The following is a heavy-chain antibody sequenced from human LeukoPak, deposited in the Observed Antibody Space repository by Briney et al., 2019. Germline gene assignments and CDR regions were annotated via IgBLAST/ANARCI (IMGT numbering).Heavy chain of an antibody. V-gene: IGHV4-59*01. D-gene: IGHD4-17*01. CDR3: ARDGAEDDYGDFYDY. CDR2: IYYSGST. CDR1: GGSISSYY. Sequence: SETLSLTCTVSGGSISSYYWSWIRQPPGRGLEWIGYIYYSGSTNYNPSLKSRVTISVDTSKNQFSLKLSSVTAADTAVYYCARDGAEDDYGDFYDYWGQGTLVTVSS. J-gene: IGHJ4*02.